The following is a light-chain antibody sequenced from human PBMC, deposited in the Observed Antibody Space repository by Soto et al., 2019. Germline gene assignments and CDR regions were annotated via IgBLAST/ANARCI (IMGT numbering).Light chain of an antibody. CDR1: QSVSST. CDR3: QQYNNWPLMYT. V-gene: IGKV3-15*01. CDR2: GAS. Sequence: EIVMTQSPATLSVSPGERATLSCSASQSVSSTLAWYQHKPGHAPRLLIYGASTRDTGIPARFSGSGSGTEFTITISSLQSENFAVYYCQQYNNWPLMYTFGQGTKLEIK. J-gene: IGKJ2*01.